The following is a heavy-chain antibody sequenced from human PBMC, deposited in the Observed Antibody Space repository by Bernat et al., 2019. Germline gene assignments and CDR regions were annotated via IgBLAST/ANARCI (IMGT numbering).Heavy chain of an antibody. V-gene: IGHV3-33*01. CDR3: ARDPHSSGYWIDY. CDR1: GFTFSSYG. Sequence: QVQLVESGGGVVQPGRSLRLSCAASGFTFSSYGMHWVRQAPGKGLEWVAVIWYDGSNKYYADSVKGRFTISRDNSKNTLYLQMNSLRADDTAVYYCARDPHSSGYWIDYWGQGTLVTVSS. J-gene: IGHJ4*02. D-gene: IGHD3-22*01. CDR2: IWYDGSNK.